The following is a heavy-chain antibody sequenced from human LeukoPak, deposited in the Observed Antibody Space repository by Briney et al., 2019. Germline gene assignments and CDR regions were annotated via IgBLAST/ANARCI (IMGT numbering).Heavy chain of an antibody. CDR2: ISSSGVTV. CDR1: GFTFDHYS. D-gene: IGHD3-16*01. CDR3: ARSMITFGGAIDF. J-gene: IGHJ4*02. V-gene: IGHV3-48*01. Sequence: GGSLRLSCAASGFTFDHYSVNWVRQAPGKGLEWISYISSSGVTVYHADSVKGRFTCSRDNAGNSLYLQMNSLRVEDTAVYYCARSMITFGGAIDFWGQGTQVTVST.